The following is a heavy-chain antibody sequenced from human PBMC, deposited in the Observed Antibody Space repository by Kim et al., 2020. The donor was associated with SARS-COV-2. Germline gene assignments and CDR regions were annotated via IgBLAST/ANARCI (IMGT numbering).Heavy chain of an antibody. CDR3: ASREAPGGLDS. J-gene: IGHJ5*01. CDR1: GGSLSSGGYY. Sequence: SETLSLTCSVSGGSLSSGGYYWSWIRQHPGKGLEWVGYIHDTGTSFYNPSLKSRIIISMDTSENQISLKLTSVPAADTAMYFCASREAPGGLDSWGQGP. V-gene: IGHV4-31*03. D-gene: IGHD2-15*01. CDR2: IHDTGTS.